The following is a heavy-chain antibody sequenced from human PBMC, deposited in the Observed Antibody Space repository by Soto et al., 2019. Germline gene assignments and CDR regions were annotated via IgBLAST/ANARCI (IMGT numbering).Heavy chain of an antibody. V-gene: IGHV4-61*01. Sequence: SETRSLTCTVSGGAVSSGSYYWSWIRQPPGKGLEWIGYIYYSGSTNYNPSLPSRVTISVDTPKNQFSLPLSSVTAADTAVYYCAEGMDVWGQGTSVTASS. CDR1: GGAVSSGSYY. J-gene: IGHJ6*02. CDR2: IYYSGST. CDR3: AEGMDV.